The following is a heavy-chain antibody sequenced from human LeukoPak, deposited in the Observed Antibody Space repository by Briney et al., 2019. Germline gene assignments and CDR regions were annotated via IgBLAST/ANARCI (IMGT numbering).Heavy chain of an antibody. CDR2: IIPIFGTA. CDR1: GGTFSSYA. V-gene: IGHV1-69*13. J-gene: IGHJ5*02. D-gene: IGHD1-26*01. Sequence: SLKVSCKASGGTFSSYAISWVRQAPGQGLEWMGGIIPIFGTANYAQKFQGRVTITEDESTSTADMELSSVRSEDTGVNYWALGSSGGNEDWFDPWGQGTLVTVSS. CDR3: ALGSSGGNEDWFDP.